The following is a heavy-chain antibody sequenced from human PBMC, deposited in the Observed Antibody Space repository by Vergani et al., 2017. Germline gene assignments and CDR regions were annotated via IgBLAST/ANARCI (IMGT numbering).Heavy chain of an antibody. CDR2: IIPIFGTA. D-gene: IGHD2-2*01. Sequence: QVQLVQSGAEVKKPGSSVKVSCKASGGTFSRYAISWVRQAPGQGLEWMGGIIPIFGTANYAQKFQGRVTTTADESTSTADMELSSLRSEDTAVYYCARGYCSSTSCYGDLYYYYYMDVWGKGTTVTVSS. V-gene: IGHV1-69*01. CDR1: GGTFSRYA. J-gene: IGHJ6*03. CDR3: ARGYCSSTSCYGDLYYYYYMDV.